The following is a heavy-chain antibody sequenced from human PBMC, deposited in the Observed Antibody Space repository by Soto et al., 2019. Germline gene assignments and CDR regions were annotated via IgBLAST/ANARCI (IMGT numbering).Heavy chain of an antibody. CDR3: ARALDDGTTGLGYYYYGMDV. Sequence: PSETLSLTCSVSGGSISSGDYYWNWIRQHPGKGLEWIGYIYYSGSTYHNPSLESRVSISVDTSKNQFSLKLSSVTAADTAVYYCARALDDGTTGLGYYYYGMDVWGQGTMVTVSS. J-gene: IGHJ6*02. CDR2: IYYSGST. V-gene: IGHV4-31*03. D-gene: IGHD1-7*01. CDR1: GGSISSGDYY.